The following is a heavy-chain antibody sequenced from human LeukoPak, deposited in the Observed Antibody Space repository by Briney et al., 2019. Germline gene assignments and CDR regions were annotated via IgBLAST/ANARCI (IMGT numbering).Heavy chain of an antibody. V-gene: IGHV4-34*01. CDR1: GGSFSDFY. Sequence: SETLSLTCAVYGGSFSDFYWSWIRQPPGKGLEWIGEINHSGSTNYNLSLKSRVTISVDTSKNQFSLKLSSVTAADTAVYYCARSRGITRMVWFDPWGQGTLVTVSS. CDR3: ARSRGITRMVWFDP. J-gene: IGHJ5*02. D-gene: IGHD2-2*01. CDR2: INHSGST.